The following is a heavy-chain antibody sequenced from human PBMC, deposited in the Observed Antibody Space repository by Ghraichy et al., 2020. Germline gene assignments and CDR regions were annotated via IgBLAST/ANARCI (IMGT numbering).Heavy chain of an antibody. V-gene: IGHV3-64D*06. CDR3: AKKEAGSSWYSA. CDR2: INTDGDRT. Sequence: GGSLRLSCAASGFTFSSYAMHWVRQAPGMGLEYVSAINTDGDRTYYADSVKGRFTISRDNSKNTLSLQMSSLRTEDTAVYYCAKKEAGSSWYSAWGQGTLVTVSS. J-gene: IGHJ5*02. CDR1: GFTFSSYA. D-gene: IGHD6-13*01.